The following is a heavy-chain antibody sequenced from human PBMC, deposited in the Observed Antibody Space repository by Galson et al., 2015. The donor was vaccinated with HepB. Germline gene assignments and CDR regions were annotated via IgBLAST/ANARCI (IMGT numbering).Heavy chain of an antibody. V-gene: IGHV3-7*03. Sequence: SLRLSCAASGFTLSGYWMTWVRQIPGKGLEWVANIKEDGNKEYYVDSVKGRFTISRDNAQNSVYLHMNSLTAEDTAVYFCARDVTPFIGGCYIDALDIWGQGTMVDVSS. CDR2: IKEDGNKE. CDR1: GFTLSGYW. J-gene: IGHJ3*02. D-gene: IGHD2-15*01. CDR3: ARDVTPFIGGCYIDALDI.